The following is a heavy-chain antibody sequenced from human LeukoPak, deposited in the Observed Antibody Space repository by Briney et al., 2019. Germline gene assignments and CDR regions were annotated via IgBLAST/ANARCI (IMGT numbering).Heavy chain of an antibody. CDR2: IYTTGSP. CDR3: VRDLMEGYYGSGAPFDY. D-gene: IGHD3-10*01. CDR1: GGSINSDTYY. Sequence: PSETLSLTCTVSGGSINSDTYYWTWIRQPAGKGLEWIGRIYTTGSPSYNPSLKSRVTISIDTSNNQLSLKLSSVSAADTAVYYCVRDLMEGYYGSGAPFDYWGQGTLVTVSS. J-gene: IGHJ4*02. V-gene: IGHV4-61*02.